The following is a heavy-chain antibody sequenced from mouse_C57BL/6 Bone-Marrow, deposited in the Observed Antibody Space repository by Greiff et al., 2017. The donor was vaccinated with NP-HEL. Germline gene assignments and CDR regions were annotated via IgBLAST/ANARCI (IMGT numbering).Heavy chain of an antibody. Sequence: GGGLVQPKGSLKLSCAASGFSFNTYAMNWVRQAPGKGLEWVARIRSKSNNYATYYADSVKDRFTISRDDSESMLYLQMNNLKTEDTAMYYCVRQSGYGGFAYWGQGTLVTVSA. CDR3: VRQSGYGGFAY. D-gene: IGHD2-2*01. CDR1: GFSFNTYA. CDR2: IRSKSNNYAT. J-gene: IGHJ3*01. V-gene: IGHV10-1*01.